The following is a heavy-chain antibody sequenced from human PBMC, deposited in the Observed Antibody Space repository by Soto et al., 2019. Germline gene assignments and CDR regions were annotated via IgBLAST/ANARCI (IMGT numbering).Heavy chain of an antibody. V-gene: IGHV1-69*01. D-gene: IGHD3-10*01. CDR1: GGTFSSYA. CDR2: IIPMYGPA. CDR3: ARVTSMVRGVIDNWFDP. Sequence: QVPLVQSGAEVKKPGSSVTVSCKASGGTFSSYAIHWVRQAPGQGLEWMGGIIPMYGPAKYAKRFKGRVTITADESTTTVYMELTSLTSQDTAVYYCARVTSMVRGVIDNWFDPWGHGTLVTVSS. J-gene: IGHJ5*02.